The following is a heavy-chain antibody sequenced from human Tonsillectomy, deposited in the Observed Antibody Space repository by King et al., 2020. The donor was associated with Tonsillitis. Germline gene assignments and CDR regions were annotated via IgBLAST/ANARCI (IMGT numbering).Heavy chain of an antibody. J-gene: IGHJ5*02. CDR3: AKTHYDFWSGQSA. CDR1: GFTFSSYG. D-gene: IGHD3-3*01. CDR2: ISYDGSNK. V-gene: IGHV3-30*18. Sequence: VQLVESGGGVVQPGRSLRLSCAASGFTFSSYGMHWVRQAPGKGLEWGAAISYDGSNKYYADSVKGRFTISRDNSKNTLYLQMNSLRTEDTAVYYCAKTHYDFWSGQSAWGQGTLVTVSS.